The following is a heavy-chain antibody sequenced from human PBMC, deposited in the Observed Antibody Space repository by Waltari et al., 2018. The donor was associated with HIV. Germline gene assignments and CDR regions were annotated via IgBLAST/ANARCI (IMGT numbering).Heavy chain of an antibody. CDR2: ISGSGGST. CDR1: GFTFSSYA. V-gene: IGHV3-23*04. D-gene: IGHD6-13*01. CDR3: AKGLFSGNDY. J-gene: IGHJ4*02. Sequence: EVQVVESGGGLVQPGGSLRRSCAASGFTFSSYAMTWVRQAPGKGLEWVSGISGSGGSTNYADSVKGRFTISRDNSKNTLYLQMNSLRAEDTAVYYCAKGLFSGNDYWGQGTLVTVSS.